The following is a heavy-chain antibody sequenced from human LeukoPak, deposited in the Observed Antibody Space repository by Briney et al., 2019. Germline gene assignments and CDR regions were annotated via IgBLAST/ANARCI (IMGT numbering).Heavy chain of an antibody. CDR3: ARDLGWFDAFDI. CDR2: IYYSGST. J-gene: IGHJ3*02. CDR1: GGPISSHY. Sequence: SETLSLTCTVSGGPISSHYWSWIRQPPGKGLEWIGYIYYSGSTNYNPSLKSRVTISVDTSKNQFSLKLSSVTAADTAVYYCARDLGWFDAFDIWGQGTMVTVSS. V-gene: IGHV4-59*11. D-gene: IGHD3-10*01.